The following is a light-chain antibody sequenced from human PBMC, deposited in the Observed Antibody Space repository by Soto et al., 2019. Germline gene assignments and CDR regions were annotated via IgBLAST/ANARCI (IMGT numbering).Light chain of an antibody. CDR3: QQYGRSPPFT. J-gene: IGKJ2*01. Sequence: ELVLTQSPGTLSLSPGERATLSCRASQSVSSSYLAWYQQKPGQAPRLLIYGASNRATGIPDRFSGSGSGTDFTLTISRLEPEDFAVYFFQQYGRSPPFTFGQGTKVEIK. CDR2: GAS. V-gene: IGKV3-20*01. CDR1: QSVSSSY.